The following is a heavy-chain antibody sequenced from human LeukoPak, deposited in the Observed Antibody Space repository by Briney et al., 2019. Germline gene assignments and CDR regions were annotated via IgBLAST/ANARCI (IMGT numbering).Heavy chain of an antibody. V-gene: IGHV4-61*10. D-gene: IGHD1-1*01. Sequence: PSETLSLTCTVSGGSISSGSYYWSWIRQPAGKGLEWIGCMYYTGSTNYNPSLKSRVTISADTSKNQFSLKLKSVTAADTAVYYCARVYDWNFNNWFDPWGQGTLVTVSS. CDR1: GGSISSGSYY. CDR2: MYYTGST. CDR3: ARVYDWNFNNWFDP. J-gene: IGHJ5*02.